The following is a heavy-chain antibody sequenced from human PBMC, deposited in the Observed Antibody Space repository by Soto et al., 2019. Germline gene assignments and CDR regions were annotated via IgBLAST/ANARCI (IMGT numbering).Heavy chain of an antibody. CDR1: GGSISSGGYY. V-gene: IGHV4-31*03. J-gene: IGHJ4*02. CDR2: IYYSGST. D-gene: IGHD1-7*01. CDR3: ARVSRVIGTTDY. Sequence: SETLSLTCTVSGGSISSGGYYWSWIRQHPGKRLEWIGYIYYSGSTYYNPSLKSRVTISVDTSKNQFSLKLSSVTAADTAVYYCARVSRVIGTTDYWGQGTLVT.